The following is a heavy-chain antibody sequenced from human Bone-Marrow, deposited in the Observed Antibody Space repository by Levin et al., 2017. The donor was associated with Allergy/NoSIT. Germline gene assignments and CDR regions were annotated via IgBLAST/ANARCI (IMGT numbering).Heavy chain of an antibody. V-gene: IGHV3-15*01. CDR3: TTNGDCSGDTCFSLGH. Sequence: PGGSLRLSCAASGFTFSNAHISWVRQAPGKGLEWIGRVKRKASGGTTEYTASLKGKFIISRDDSESMVYLQMNSLRIEDTAKYYCTTNGDCSGDTCFSLGHWGQGTLVTVSS. CDR1: GFTFSNAH. J-gene: IGHJ4*02. D-gene: IGHD2-15*01. CDR2: VKRKASGGTT.